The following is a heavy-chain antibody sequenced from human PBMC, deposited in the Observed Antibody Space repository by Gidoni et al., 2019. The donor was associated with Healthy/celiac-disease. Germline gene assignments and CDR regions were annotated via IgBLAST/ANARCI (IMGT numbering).Heavy chain of an antibody. CDR2: MYDRGSP. J-gene: IGHJ4*02. V-gene: IGHV4-59*01. Sequence: QVQLQESGPGLVKPSETVSLTCTVSGGTISGYFWTWIRQPPGKGLEWIGYMYDRGSPNYNPALKSRVTMSIDTSKNQFSLRVSSVTAADTAVYYCAREKKSGWQSRAGRYFDYWGQGTLVTVSS. CDR1: GGTISGYF. CDR3: AREKKSGWQSRAGRYFDY. D-gene: IGHD6-19*01.